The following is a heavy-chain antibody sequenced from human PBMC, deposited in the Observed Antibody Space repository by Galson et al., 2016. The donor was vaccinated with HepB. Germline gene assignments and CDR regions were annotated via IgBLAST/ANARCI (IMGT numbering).Heavy chain of an antibody. CDR1: GLSVSDAY. CDR3: ARDPSLRNGMNV. CDR2: LYAGGET. Sequence: SLRLSCAASGLSVSDAYMNWVRQAPGKGLEWVSGLYAGGETYYADSLRGRFTIFRDNSKNILCLQMNSLRVEDTAVYYCARDPSLRNGMNVWGQGTTVTVSS. V-gene: IGHV3-66*01. J-gene: IGHJ6*02.